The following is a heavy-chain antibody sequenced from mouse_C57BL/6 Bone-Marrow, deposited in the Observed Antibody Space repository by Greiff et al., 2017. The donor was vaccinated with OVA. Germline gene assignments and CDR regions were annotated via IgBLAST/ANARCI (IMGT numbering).Heavy chain of an antibody. J-gene: IGHJ1*03. CDR1: GFTFSDYG. D-gene: IGHD1-1*01. Sequence: EVKLVESGGGLVKPGGSLKLSCAASGFTFSDYGMHWVRQAPEKGLEWVAYISSGSSTIYYADTVKGRFTISRDNAKNTLFLPMTSLRSEETAMYYCARTGSSPHWYFDVWGTGTTVTVSS. CDR3: ARTGSSPHWYFDV. V-gene: IGHV5-17*01. CDR2: ISSGSSTI.